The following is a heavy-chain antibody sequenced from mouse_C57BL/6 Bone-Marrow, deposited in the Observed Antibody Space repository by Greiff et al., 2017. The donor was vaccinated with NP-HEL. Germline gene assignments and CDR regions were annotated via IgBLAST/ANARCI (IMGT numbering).Heavy chain of an antibody. Sequence: EVQLQQSGPVLVKPGASVKMSCKASGYTFTDYYMNWVTQSHGKSLEWIGVINPYNGGTSYNQKFKGKATLTVDKSSSTSYMELNSLTSEDSAVYYCASGNSYYFDYWGQGTTLTVSS. CDR2: INPYNGGT. V-gene: IGHV1-19*01. CDR1: GYTFTDYY. CDR3: ASGNSYYFDY. J-gene: IGHJ2*01.